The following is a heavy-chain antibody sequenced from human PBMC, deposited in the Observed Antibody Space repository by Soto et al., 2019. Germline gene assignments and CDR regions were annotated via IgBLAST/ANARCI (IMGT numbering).Heavy chain of an antibody. J-gene: IGHJ6*02. Sequence: SGPTLVNPTQTLTLTCTFSGFSLSTSGVAVGWIRQPPGKALEWLAFIYWNGDERYSPSLKSRLTITKDTPKNQVVLTMTDMAPVDTATYYCANRRDYNYGMDVWGQGTTVTVSS. D-gene: IGHD2-2*02. CDR3: ANRRDYNYGMDV. CDR1: GFSLSTSGVA. CDR2: IYWNGDE. V-gene: IGHV2-5*01.